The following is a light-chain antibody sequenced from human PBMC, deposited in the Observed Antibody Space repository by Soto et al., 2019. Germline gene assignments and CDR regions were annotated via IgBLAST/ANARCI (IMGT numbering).Light chain of an antibody. Sequence: EIVMTQSPATLSVSPGERATLSCRASQSVSGYLAWYQRRPGQAPRLLFSRASTRAIGVPARFSGSGSGTEFTLTISSLQSEDFAIYYCQQYNDWPPTFGQGTKVEVK. J-gene: IGKJ1*01. CDR1: QSVSGY. CDR2: RAS. V-gene: IGKV3-15*01. CDR3: QQYNDWPPT.